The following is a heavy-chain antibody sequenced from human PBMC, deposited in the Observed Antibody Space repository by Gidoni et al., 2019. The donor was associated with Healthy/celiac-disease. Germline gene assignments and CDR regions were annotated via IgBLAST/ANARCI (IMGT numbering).Heavy chain of an antibody. CDR3: AKDRDVIVVVIGAFDI. J-gene: IGHJ3*02. CDR1: GFTFSSYA. D-gene: IGHD3-22*01. V-gene: IGHV3-23*01. CDR2: ISGSGGST. Sequence: EVQLLESGGGLVQPGGSLRLSCAASGFTFSSYAMSWGRQAPGKGLEWVSAISGSGGSTYYADSVKGRFTISRDNSKNTLYLQMNSLRAEDTAVYYCAKDRDVIVVVIGAFDIWGQGTMVTVSS.